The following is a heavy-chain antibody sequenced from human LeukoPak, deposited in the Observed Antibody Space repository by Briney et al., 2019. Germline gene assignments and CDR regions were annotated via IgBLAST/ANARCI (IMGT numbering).Heavy chain of an antibody. J-gene: IGHJ2*01. CDR3: ATDRIAVAGTSTNYWYFDL. CDR2: FDPEDGET. Sequence: ASVKVSCKVSGYTLTELSMHWVRQAPGKGLEWMGGFDPEDGETIYAQKFQGRVTMTEDTSTDTAYMELSSLRSEDTAVYYCATDRIAVAGTSTNYWYFDLWGRGTLVTVSS. D-gene: IGHD6-19*01. V-gene: IGHV1-24*01. CDR1: GYTLTELS.